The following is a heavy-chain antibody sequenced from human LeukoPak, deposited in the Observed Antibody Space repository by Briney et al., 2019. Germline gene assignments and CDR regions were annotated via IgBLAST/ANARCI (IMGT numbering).Heavy chain of an antibody. CDR1: GGSISSGSISSYY. CDR3: ARQGGYGDYAFRLY. D-gene: IGHD4-17*01. J-gene: IGHJ4*02. CDR2: IYTSGTT. V-gene: IGHV4-61*02. Sequence: TLSLTCTVSGGSISSGSISSYYWSWVRRPAGKGLEWIGRIYTSGTTNYNPSLKSRVTISVDTSKNQFSLKLSSVTAADTAVYYCARQGGYGDYAFRLYWGQGTLVTVSS.